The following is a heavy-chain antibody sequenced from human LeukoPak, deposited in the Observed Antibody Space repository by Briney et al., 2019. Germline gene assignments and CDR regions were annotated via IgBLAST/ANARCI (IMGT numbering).Heavy chain of an antibody. CDR1: GFTFRSYW. CDR3: ARDSPESDSFAYDY. Sequence: GGSLRLSCAASGFTFRSYWLSWVRQAPGKGLEWVASINLGGTEKSYVDSVKGRFTISRDNAKNSLYLQMRSLRGEDAAIYYCARDSPESDSFAYDYWGQGTLVTVSS. D-gene: IGHD1-14*01. J-gene: IGHJ4*02. CDR2: INLGGTEK. V-gene: IGHV3-7*01.